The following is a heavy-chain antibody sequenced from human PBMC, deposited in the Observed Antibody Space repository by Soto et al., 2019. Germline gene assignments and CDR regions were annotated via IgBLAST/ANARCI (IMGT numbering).Heavy chain of an antibody. D-gene: IGHD5-12*01. Sequence: QVQLVQSGAEVKKPGSSVKVSCKASGGTFSSYAISWVRQAPGQGLEWMGGIIPIFGTANYAQKFQGRVTITADESTSTAYMELSSLRSEDTAVYYCARVLVGRRDGYNYPSQPPEGYFDLWGRGTLVTVSS. V-gene: IGHV1-69*01. J-gene: IGHJ2*01. CDR2: IIPIFGTA. CDR3: ARVLVGRRDGYNYPSQPPEGYFDL. CDR1: GGTFSSYA.